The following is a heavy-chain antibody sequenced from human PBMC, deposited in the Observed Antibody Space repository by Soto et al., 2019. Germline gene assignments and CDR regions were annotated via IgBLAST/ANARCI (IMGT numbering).Heavy chain of an antibody. D-gene: IGHD6-19*01. J-gene: IGHJ4*02. CDR3: ARTVATDY. V-gene: IGHV3-48*01. CDR1: GFTFSSYS. Sequence: GGSLRLSCAASGFTFSSYSMNWVRQAPGKGLEWVSYISSSSSTIYYADSVKGRFTISRDNAKNSLYLQMNSLRAEDTAVYYCARTVATDYWGQGTLVTVSS. CDR2: ISSSSSTI.